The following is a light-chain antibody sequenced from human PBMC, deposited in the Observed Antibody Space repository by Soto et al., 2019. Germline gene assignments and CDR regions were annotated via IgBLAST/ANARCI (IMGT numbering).Light chain of an antibody. Sequence: DLPMTQTPATLSASVGDRLIITCRASQSINSWLAWYQQRPGKAPKLLIYKSSSLESGVPPRFSGSASGTEFTLTISSLHPDDFATYYCQQYDTYPWTFGQGTKVEIK. V-gene: IGKV1-5*03. CDR3: QQYDTYPWT. J-gene: IGKJ1*01. CDR2: KSS. CDR1: QSINSW.